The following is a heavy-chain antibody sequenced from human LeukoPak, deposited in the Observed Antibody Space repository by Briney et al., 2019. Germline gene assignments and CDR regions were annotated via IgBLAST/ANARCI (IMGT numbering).Heavy chain of an antibody. J-gene: IGHJ4*02. CDR1: GGTFSSYT. Sequence: WASVKVSCKASGGTFSSYTISWVRQAPGQGLEWMGRIIPILGIANYAQKFQGRVTITADKSTSTAYMELSSLRSEDTAVYYCAGDASIAVAGTPFRYFDYWGQGTLVTVSS. D-gene: IGHD6-19*01. CDR2: IIPILGIA. CDR3: AGDASIAVAGTPFRYFDY. V-gene: IGHV1-69*04.